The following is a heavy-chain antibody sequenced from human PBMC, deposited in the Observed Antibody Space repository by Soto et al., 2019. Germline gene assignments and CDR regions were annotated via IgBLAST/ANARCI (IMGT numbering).Heavy chain of an antibody. D-gene: IGHD2-21*01. CDR1: GFTFTSYS. J-gene: IGHJ3*02. V-gene: IGHV3-48*01. Sequence: EVQLVESGGGLVQPGGSLRLSCAASGFTFTSYSMNWVRQAPGKGLEWVSYIRGTTHYADSVKGRFTISRDNARSSLYLQMNSRRADDTAVYYCARDDSFAFDIWGQGTMVTVSS. CDR3: ARDDSFAFDI. CDR2: IRGTT.